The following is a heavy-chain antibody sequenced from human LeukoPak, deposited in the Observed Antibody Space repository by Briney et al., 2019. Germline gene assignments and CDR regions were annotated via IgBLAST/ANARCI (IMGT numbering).Heavy chain of an antibody. J-gene: IGHJ4*02. CDR2: IWFDGSNK. CDR1: GFTFSDYA. D-gene: IGHD3-10*01. CDR3: AKLLWFGEHSDY. Sequence: GGSLRLSCEVSGFTFSDYAMHWVRQAPGKGLEWVAFIWFDGSNKYYADSVKGRFTIARDNSNNTLYLEMHSLRAEDTALYYCAKLLWFGEHSDYWGQGTLVTVSS. V-gene: IGHV3-30*02.